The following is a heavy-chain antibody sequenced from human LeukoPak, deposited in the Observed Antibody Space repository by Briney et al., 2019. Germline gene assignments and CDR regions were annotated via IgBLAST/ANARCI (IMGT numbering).Heavy chain of an antibody. J-gene: IGHJ1*01. CDR2: IYTSGST. CDR3: ARDLGYDFWSGIGD. CDR1: GGSLSTNSHY. V-gene: IGHV4-39*07. D-gene: IGHD3-3*01. Sequence: SETLSLTCTVSGGSLSTNSHYWGWIRQPPGQGLEWIGRIYTSGSTNYNPSLKSRVTMSVDTSKNQFSLKLSSVTAADTAVYYCARDLGYDFWSGIGDWGQGTLVTVSS.